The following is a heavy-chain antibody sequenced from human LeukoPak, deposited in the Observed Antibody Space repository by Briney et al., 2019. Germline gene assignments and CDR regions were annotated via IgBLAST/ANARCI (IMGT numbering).Heavy chain of an antibody. J-gene: IGHJ3*02. D-gene: IGHD3-22*01. CDR3: ARKGEVRAYYYDSSGYFAFDI. Sequence: SETLSLTRTVSGGSISSYYWSWIRQPPGKGLEWIGYIYYSGSTNYNPSLKSRVTISVDTSKNQFSLKLSSVTAADTAVYYCARKGEVRAYYYDSSGYFAFDIWGQGTMVTVSS. V-gene: IGHV4-59*08. CDR1: GGSISSYY. CDR2: IYYSGST.